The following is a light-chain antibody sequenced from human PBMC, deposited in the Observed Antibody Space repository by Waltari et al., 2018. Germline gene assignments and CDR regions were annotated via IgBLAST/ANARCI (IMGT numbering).Light chain of an antibody. Sequence: EIVLTQSPVTLSLSPGERATLSCRASQSVADYLVWYQQMAGQAPRLLIYDASNRAAGIPDRFSGSGSGTDFTLTISSLEPEDFAVYYCQQRSKWPGTFGQGTKIEIK. J-gene: IGKJ1*01. V-gene: IGKV3-11*01. CDR1: QSVADY. CDR2: DAS. CDR3: QQRSKWPGT.